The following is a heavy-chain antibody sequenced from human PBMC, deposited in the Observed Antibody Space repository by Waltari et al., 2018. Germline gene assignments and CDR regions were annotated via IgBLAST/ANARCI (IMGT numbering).Heavy chain of an antibody. Sequence: QVQLVQPGAEVKKPGSSVKVSCKASGGTFSSYAISWVRQAPGQGLEWMGGIIPIFGTANYAQKFQGRVTITTDESTSTAYMELSSLRSEDTAVYYCARGGNYDYVWGSYRYSYFDYWGQGTLVTVSS. CDR2: IIPIFGTA. V-gene: IGHV1-69*05. D-gene: IGHD3-16*02. J-gene: IGHJ4*02. CDR1: GGTFSSYA. CDR3: ARGGNYDYVWGSYRYSYFDY.